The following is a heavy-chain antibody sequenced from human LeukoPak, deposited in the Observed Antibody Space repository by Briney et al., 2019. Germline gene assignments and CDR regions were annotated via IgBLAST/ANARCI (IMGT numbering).Heavy chain of an antibody. CDR2: INGSGDKT. CDR3: ARIGMENFYDL. Sequence: PGGSLRLSCAASGFTFSGFSMHWIRQAPGRGLEYVSAINGSGDKTFYTDSVRGRFTIFRDNPKSTLFLQMGCLRGEDTALYFCARIGMENFYDLWGQGTLVNVSS. CDR1: GFTFSGFS. D-gene: IGHD2/OR15-2a*01. V-gene: IGHV3-64*02. J-gene: IGHJ5*02.